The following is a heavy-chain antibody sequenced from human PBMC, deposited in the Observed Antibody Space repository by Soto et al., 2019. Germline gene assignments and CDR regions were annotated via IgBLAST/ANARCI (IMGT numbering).Heavy chain of an antibody. CDR2: IYYSGST. Sequence: PSETLSLTCAFSGGSISGYYWTWIRQPPGKGLEWIGYIYYSGSTSYNPSLKSRVTLSIDTSKNQFSLKLSSVTAADTAVYYCARGKDYYFDFWGQGALVTVSS. CDR3: ARGKDYYFDF. V-gene: IGHV4-59*01. J-gene: IGHJ4*02. CDR1: GGSISGYY.